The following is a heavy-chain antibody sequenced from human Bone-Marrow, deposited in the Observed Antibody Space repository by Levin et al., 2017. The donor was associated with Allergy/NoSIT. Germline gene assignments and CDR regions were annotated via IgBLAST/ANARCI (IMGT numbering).Heavy chain of an antibody. CDR3: VSGSGTFGIDD. CDR2: IQKDGSQQ. J-gene: IGHJ4*02. CDR1: GFKFSSYW. D-gene: IGHD1-26*01. Sequence: AGESLKISCAASGFKFSSYWMSWVRQAPGKGPEWVANIQKDGSQQLYLDSVKGRFTISRDNAKNSVYLQMNSLRAEDTAIYFCVSGSGTFGIDDWGRGTLVTVSS. V-gene: IGHV3-7*03.